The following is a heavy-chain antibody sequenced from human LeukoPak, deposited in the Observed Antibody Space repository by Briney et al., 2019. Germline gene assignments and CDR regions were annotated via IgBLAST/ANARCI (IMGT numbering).Heavy chain of an antibody. D-gene: IGHD3-22*01. J-gene: IGHJ4*02. Sequence: SEALSLTCAVYGGSFSGYYWSWIRQPPGKGLEWIGEINHSGSTNYNPSLKGRVTISVDTSKNQFSLKLSSVTAADTAVYYCARFVLYYDSSGYYSEGYYSDYWGQGTLVTVSS. CDR3: ARFVLYYDSSGYYSEGYYSDY. CDR2: INHSGST. V-gene: IGHV4-34*01. CDR1: GGSFSGYY.